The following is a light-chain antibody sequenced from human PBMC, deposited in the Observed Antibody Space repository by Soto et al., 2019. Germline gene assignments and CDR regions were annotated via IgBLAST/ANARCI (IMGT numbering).Light chain of an antibody. V-gene: IGLV1-44*01. CDR3: AAWDDSLNGYV. Sequence: QSVLTQPPSASGTPGQRVTISCSGGSSKIGTNAVNGYQQLPGTAPKLLIYNNNQRPSGVPDRFSGSKSGTSASLAIIGLQSEDEADYYCAAWDDSLNGYVFGTGTKVTVL. CDR1: SSKIGTNA. J-gene: IGLJ1*01. CDR2: NNN.